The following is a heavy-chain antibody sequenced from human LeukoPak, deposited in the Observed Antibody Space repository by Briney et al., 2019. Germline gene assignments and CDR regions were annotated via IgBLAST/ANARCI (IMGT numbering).Heavy chain of an antibody. V-gene: IGHV4-31*03. CDR1: GGSISSGGYY. Sequence: PSETLSLTCTVSGGSISSGGYYCTWIRQHPGKGPEWIGDIYYSGSTYYNPSLKSRVTISIDTSKNQFSLELRSVTAADTAVYYCARGVLAYCGGDCYYYYYGMDVWGQGATVTVSS. J-gene: IGHJ6*02. CDR3: ARGVLAYCGGDCYYYYYGMDV. D-gene: IGHD2-21*02. CDR2: IYYSGST.